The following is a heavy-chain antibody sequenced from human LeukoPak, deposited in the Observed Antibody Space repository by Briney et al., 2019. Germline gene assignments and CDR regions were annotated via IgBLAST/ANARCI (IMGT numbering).Heavy chain of an antibody. CDR3: ARAPSEIGGYYPEYFRH. D-gene: IGHD3-22*01. V-gene: IGHV3-74*01. CDR2: IKSDGST. Sequence: GGSLRLSCAASGFTFSSYWMHWARQAPGKGLVWVSRIKSDGSTNYADSVKGRFTISRDNAKNTLSLQMNSLRAEDTGVYYCARAPSEIGGYYPEYFRHWGQGTLVTVSS. CDR1: GFTFSSYW. J-gene: IGHJ1*01.